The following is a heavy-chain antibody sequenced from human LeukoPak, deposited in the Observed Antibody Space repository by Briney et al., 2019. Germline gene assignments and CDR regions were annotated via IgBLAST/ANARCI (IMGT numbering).Heavy chain of an antibody. CDR1: GGSFGNYY. CDR3: ARDGTYYYGSGSYYNGYYYYGMDV. V-gene: IGHV4-34*01. J-gene: IGHJ6*02. D-gene: IGHD3-10*01. Sequence: SETLSLTCTVYGGSFGNYYWSWIRQPPGKGLEWIAEINQGGNTNYNPSLKSRVTISLDTSKNQFSLKLSSVSAADTAVYYCARDGTYYYGSGSYYNGYYYYGMDVWGQGTTVTVSS. CDR2: INQGGNT.